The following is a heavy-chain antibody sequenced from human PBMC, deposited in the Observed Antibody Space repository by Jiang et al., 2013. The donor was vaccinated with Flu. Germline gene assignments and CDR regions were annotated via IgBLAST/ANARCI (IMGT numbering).Heavy chain of an antibody. CDR1: GFMFSSYA. J-gene: IGHJ6*01. Sequence: VQLVESGGGVVQPGRSLRLSCAASGFMFSSYAIHWVRQAPGKGLEWVAVISFDGNDQYYADSVKGRFTISRDNSKNTVYLQMSSLRVEDTAVYYCARDIEEADTLKHDLFYYYNG. D-gene: IGHD6-13*01. CDR3: ARDIEEADTLKHDLFYYYNG. CDR2: ISFDGNDQ. V-gene: IGHV3-30*04.